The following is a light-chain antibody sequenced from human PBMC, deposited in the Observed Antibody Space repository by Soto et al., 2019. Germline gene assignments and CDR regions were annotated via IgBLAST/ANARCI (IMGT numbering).Light chain of an antibody. CDR2: GAT. Sequence: DIQMTPSPSSLSASVGDRVTITCRANQGISNYLAWYQQKPGKAPQLLIYGATTLQSGVPSRFSGSGSGTDFTLTIASLQPEDVATYYCQKYNSDPLTFGGGTKVDIK. J-gene: IGKJ4*01. CDR1: QGISNY. V-gene: IGKV1-27*01. CDR3: QKYNSDPLT.